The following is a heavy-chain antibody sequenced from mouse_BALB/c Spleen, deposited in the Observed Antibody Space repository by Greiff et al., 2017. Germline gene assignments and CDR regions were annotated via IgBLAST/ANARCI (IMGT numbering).Heavy chain of an antibody. CDR2: INPSTGYT. D-gene: IGHD1-1*01. Sequence: QVQLKESGAELAKPGASVKMSCKASGYTFTSYWMHWVKQRPGQGLEWIGYINPSTGYTEYNQKFKDKATLTADKSSSTAYMQLSSLTSEDSAVYYCARILITTVPSWYFDVWGAGTTVTVSS. CDR3: ARILITTVPSWYFDV. V-gene: IGHV1-7*01. CDR1: GYTFTSYW. J-gene: IGHJ1*01.